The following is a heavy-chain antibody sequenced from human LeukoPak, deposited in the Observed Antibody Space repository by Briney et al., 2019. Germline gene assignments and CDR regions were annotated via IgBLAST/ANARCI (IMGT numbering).Heavy chain of an antibody. J-gene: IGHJ5*02. CDR2: ISGSGGST. CDR3: AKYYGGGSQNWFDP. D-gene: IGHD2-15*01. V-gene: IGHV3-23*01. CDR1: GFTFSSYA. Sequence: GGSLRLSCAASGFTFSSYAMSWVRQALGKGLEWVSAISGSGGSTYYADSVKGRFTIYRDNSKNTLYLQMNSLRAEDTAVYYCAKYYGGGSQNWFDPWGQGTLVTVSS.